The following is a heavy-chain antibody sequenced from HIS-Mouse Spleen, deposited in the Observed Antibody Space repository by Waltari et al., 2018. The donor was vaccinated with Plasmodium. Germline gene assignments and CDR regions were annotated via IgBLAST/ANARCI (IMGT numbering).Heavy chain of an antibody. V-gene: IGHV3-30*18. CDR2: MSYDGSNK. J-gene: IGHJ4*02. CDR1: GFPFSRYG. D-gene: IGHD6-13*01. Sequence: QVQLVESGGGVVQPGRSLRLSCAASGFPFSRYGMHWVRQAPGKGLEWVAVMSYDGSNKYYADSVKGRFTISRDNSKNTLYLQMNSLRAEDTAVYYCAKDRRSSSWYVDYWGQGTLVTVSS. CDR3: AKDRRSSSWYVDY.